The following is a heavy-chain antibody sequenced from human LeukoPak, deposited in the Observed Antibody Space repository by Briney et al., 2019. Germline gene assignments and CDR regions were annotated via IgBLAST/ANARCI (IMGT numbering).Heavy chain of an antibody. D-gene: IGHD6-19*01. CDR2: ISWNSDSI. CDR3: SKDYSSGWSENFDY. Sequence: GGSLRLSCAASGFTFDDYAMHWVRHAPGKGLEWVSGISWNSDSIGYADSVKGRFTISRDNAKNSLYLQMNSLRAEDTALYYRSKDYSSGWSENFDYWGQGTLVTVSS. V-gene: IGHV3-9*01. CDR1: GFTFDDYA. J-gene: IGHJ4*02.